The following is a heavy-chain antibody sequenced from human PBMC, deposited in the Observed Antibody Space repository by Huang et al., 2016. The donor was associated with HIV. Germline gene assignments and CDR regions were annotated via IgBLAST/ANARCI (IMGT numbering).Heavy chain of an antibody. CDR1: GYTFTSYG. CDR2: ISASSGDT. V-gene: IGHV1-18*01. J-gene: IGHJ3*02. CDR3: ARDPKYHRIGYYRQRRGIDI. D-gene: IGHD3-22*01. Sequence: QIQLMQSGPELKQPGASVKVSCKASGYTFTSYGITWVRQAPGQGPEWMGWISASSGDTEYAQKFQGRVTLTTDTYTNIAYMELRSLRSDDTAKYYCARDPKYHRIGYYRQRRGIDIWGQGTMVSVSS.